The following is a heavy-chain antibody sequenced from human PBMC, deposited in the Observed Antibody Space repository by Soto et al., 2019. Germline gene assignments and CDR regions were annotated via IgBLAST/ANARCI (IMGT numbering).Heavy chain of an antibody. CDR3: AGNYDFWSGTPTLYYYYMDV. CDR2: IYYSGST. J-gene: IGHJ6*03. D-gene: IGHD3-3*01. Sequence: SETLSLTCTVAGGSISSYYWSWIRQPPGKGLEWIGYIYYSGSTNYNPSLKSRVTISVDTSKNQFSLNLSSVTAADTAVYYCAGNYDFWSGTPTLYYYYMDVWGKGTTVTV. V-gene: IGHV4-59*08. CDR1: GGSISSYY.